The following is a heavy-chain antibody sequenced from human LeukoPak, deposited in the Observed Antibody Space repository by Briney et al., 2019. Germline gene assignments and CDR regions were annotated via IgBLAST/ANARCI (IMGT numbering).Heavy chain of an antibody. CDR3: ATYLGYCSRTSCHRRGMDV. J-gene: IGHJ6*02. CDR1: GGSFSGYY. CDR2: INHSGST. D-gene: IGHD2-2*01. Sequence: SETLSLTCAVYGGSFSGYYWSWIRQPPGKGLEWIGEINHSGSTNYNPSLKSRVTISVDTSKNQFSLKLSSVTAADTAVYYCATYLGYCSRTSCHRRGMDVWGQGTTVTVSS. V-gene: IGHV4-34*01.